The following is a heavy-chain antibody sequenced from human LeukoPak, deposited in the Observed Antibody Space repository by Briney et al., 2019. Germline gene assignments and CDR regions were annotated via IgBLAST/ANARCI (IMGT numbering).Heavy chain of an antibody. CDR1: GFTVRNYD. D-gene: IGHD5/OR15-5a*01. CDR3: VRGGIQVSGIDAFDI. CDR2: IGIAGDT. Sequence: GGSLRLSCAASGFTVRNYDIHWVRQFPGRGLEWVSAIGIAGDTHYADSVKGRFTISRDNAKNSLYLQMNSLRDVDTAVYYCVRGGIQVSGIDAFDIWGQGTMVTVSS. V-gene: IGHV3-13*01. J-gene: IGHJ3*02.